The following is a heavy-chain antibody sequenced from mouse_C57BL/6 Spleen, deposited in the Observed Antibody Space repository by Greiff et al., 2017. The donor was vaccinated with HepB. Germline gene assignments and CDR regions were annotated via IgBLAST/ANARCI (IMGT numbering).Heavy chain of an antibody. J-gene: IGHJ4*01. CDR1: GFSLTSYG. Sequence: VQLQQSGPGLVQPSQSLSITCTVSGFSLTSYGVHWVRQSPGKGLEWLGAIWSGGSTDYNAAFISRLSISKDNSKSQVFFKMNSLQADDTAIYYCARKGAQATSYAMDYWGQGTSVTVSS. D-gene: IGHD3-2*02. CDR3: ARKGAQATSYAMDY. V-gene: IGHV2-2*01. CDR2: IWSGGST.